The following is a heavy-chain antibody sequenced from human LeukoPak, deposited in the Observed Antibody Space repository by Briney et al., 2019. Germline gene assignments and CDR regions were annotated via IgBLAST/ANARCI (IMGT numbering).Heavy chain of an antibody. Sequence: PSETLSLTCTVSGGSISSYYWSWIRQPPGKGLEWIGYPYYSGSTNYNPSLKSRVTISVDTSKNQFSLKLSSVTAADTAVYYCARVSGYYYVGSYYYDGMDVWGQGTTVTVSS. CDR1: GGSISSYY. CDR2: PYYSGST. J-gene: IGHJ6*02. CDR3: ARVSGYYYVGSYYYDGMDV. D-gene: IGHD3-22*01. V-gene: IGHV4-59*01.